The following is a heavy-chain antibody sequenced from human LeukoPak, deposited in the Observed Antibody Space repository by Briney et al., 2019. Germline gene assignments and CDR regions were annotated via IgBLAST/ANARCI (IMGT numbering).Heavy chain of an antibody. V-gene: IGHV4-34*01. CDR2: INHSGST. J-gene: IGHJ4*02. CDR3: ARGRGGSYYVPIYYFDY. CDR1: GGSFSGYY. D-gene: IGHD1-26*01. Sequence: SETLSLTCAVYGGSFSGYYWSWIRPPPGKGLEWIGEINHSGSTNYNPSLKSRVTISVDTSKNQFSLKLSSVTAADTAVYYCARGRGGSYYVPIYYFDYWGQGTLVTVSS.